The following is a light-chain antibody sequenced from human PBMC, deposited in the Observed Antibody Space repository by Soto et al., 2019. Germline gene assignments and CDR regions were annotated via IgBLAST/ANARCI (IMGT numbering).Light chain of an antibody. CDR1: KSVSSY. V-gene: IGKV3-11*01. J-gene: IGKJ4*01. CDR2: DAS. CDR3: QQRSNWPAT. Sequence: EVVLTQSPATLSLSPGERATLSCRASKSVSSYLAWYQQKPGQAPRLLIYDASNRANGIPARFSGSGSGTDFSLTISSLEPEDFAVYYCQQRSNWPATFGGGTKVDIK.